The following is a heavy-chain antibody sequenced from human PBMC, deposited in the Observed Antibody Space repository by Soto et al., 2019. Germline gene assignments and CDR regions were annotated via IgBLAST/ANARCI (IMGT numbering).Heavy chain of an antibody. Sequence: EVQVVESGGGLVQPGGSLTLSCATSGFTFSTYWMSWVRQSPGKGLEWVANIKQDGSEKYYVDSVKGRFTISRDNAKNSLHLQMNGLRAEDTAVYYCARIASAVADSWGQGTLVTVSS. CDR1: GFTFSTYW. J-gene: IGHJ4*02. CDR3: ARIASAVADS. V-gene: IGHV3-7*01. D-gene: IGHD6-13*01. CDR2: IKQDGSEK.